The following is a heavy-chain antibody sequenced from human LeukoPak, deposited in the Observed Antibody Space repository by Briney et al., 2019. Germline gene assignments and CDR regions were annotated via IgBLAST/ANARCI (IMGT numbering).Heavy chain of an antibody. CDR2: ISTSSIYI. Sequence: PGRTLRLSCAASGFTFSSYSMNWVRQAPGKGLEWVSFISTSSIYIYYADSVKGRFTISRDNAKNSLYLQMNSLRAEDTAVYYCVRVDSSGYGLHWGLDYWGQGTLVTVSS. CDR1: GFTFSSYS. V-gene: IGHV3-21*01. J-gene: IGHJ4*02. D-gene: IGHD3-22*01. CDR3: VRVDSSGYGLHWGLDY.